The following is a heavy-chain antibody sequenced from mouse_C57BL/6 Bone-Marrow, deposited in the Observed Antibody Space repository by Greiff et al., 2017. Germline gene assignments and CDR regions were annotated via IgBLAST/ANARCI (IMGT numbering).Heavy chain of an antibody. V-gene: IGHV5-4*01. CDR3: ARVAYGFYAMDY. J-gene: IGHJ4*01. CDR1: GFTFSSYA. Sequence: EVQRVESGGGLVKPGGSLKLSCAASGFTFSSYAMSWVRQTPEKRLEWVATISDGGSYTYYPDNVKGRFTISIDNAKNNLYLQMSHLKSEDTAMYYCARVAYGFYAMDYWGQGTSVTVSS. CDR2: ISDGGSYT. D-gene: IGHD2-2*01.